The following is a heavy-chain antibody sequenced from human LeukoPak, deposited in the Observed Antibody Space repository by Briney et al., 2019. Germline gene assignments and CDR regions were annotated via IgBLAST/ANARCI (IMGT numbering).Heavy chain of an antibody. Sequence: PGGSLRLSCAASGFTFDDYAMHWVRQAPGKGLEWVSGISWNSGSIGYADSVEGRFTISRDNAKNSLYLQMNSLRAEDTALYYCAKEKGYYDILTGYSPFDYWGQGTLVTVSS. D-gene: IGHD3-9*01. CDR1: GFTFDDYA. CDR2: ISWNSGSI. J-gene: IGHJ4*02. V-gene: IGHV3-9*01. CDR3: AKEKGYYDILTGYSPFDY.